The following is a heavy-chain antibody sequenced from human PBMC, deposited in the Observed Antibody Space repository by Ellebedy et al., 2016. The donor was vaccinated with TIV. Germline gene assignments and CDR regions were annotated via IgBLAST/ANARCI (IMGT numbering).Heavy chain of an antibody. D-gene: IGHD5-24*01. J-gene: IGHJ2*01. CDR2: ISYDGSNK. CDR1: GFTFSSYA. Sequence: GESLKISCAASGFTFSSYAMHWVRQAPGKGLEWVAVISYDGSNKYYADSVKGRFTISRDNSKNTLYLQMNSLRAEDTAVYYCARDGYKSRPRLATYFDLWGRGTLVTVSS. V-gene: IGHV3-30*01. CDR3: ARDGYKSRPRLATYFDL.